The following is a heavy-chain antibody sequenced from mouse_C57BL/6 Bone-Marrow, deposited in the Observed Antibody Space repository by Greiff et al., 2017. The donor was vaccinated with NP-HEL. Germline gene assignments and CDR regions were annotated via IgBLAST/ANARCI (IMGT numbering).Heavy chain of an antibody. Sequence: VQLQESGAELVRPGTSVKLSCKASGYTFTSYWMHWVKQRPGQGLEWIGVIDPSDSYTNYNQKFKGKATLTVDTSSSTAYMQLSSLTSEDSAVYYCARSAVYYFDYWGQGTTLTVSS. J-gene: IGHJ2*01. D-gene: IGHD3-3*01. CDR3: ARSAVYYFDY. V-gene: IGHV1-59*01. CDR1: GYTFTSYW. CDR2: IDPSDSYT.